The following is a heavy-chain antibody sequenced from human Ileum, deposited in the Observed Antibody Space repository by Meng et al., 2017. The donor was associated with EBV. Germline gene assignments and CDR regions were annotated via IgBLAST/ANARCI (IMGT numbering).Heavy chain of an antibody. Sequence: QLEDSGAGLVQHSQPLSLTLSGSGGSISSGGHSWSWIRQPTGKGLEWIGDIQHSGSTYYNPSLKSRVTISVDRSRNQFSLKLSSVTAADTAVYYCARAHPVVYFFDYWGQGTLVTVSS. J-gene: IGHJ4*02. D-gene: IGHD4-23*01. CDR1: GGSISSGGHS. V-gene: IGHV4-30-2*01. CDR3: ARAHPVVYFFDY. CDR2: IQHSGST.